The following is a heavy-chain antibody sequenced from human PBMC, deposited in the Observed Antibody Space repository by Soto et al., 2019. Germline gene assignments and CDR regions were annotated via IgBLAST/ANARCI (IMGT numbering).Heavy chain of an antibody. J-gene: IGHJ5*02. CDR3: ARQTRAPES. D-gene: IGHD3-10*01. CDR1: GFTFSSYW. V-gene: IGHV3-7*03. Sequence: PGGSLRLSCAASGFTFSSYWMTWLRQAPGKGLECVANIKQDGSDKYYVDSVKGRFTIFRDNAKNSLYLQMNSLRAEDTAVYYCARQTRAPESWGQGTLVTAPQ. CDR2: IKQDGSDK.